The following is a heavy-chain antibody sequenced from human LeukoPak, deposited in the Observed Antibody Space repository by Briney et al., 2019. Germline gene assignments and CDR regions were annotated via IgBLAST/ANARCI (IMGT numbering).Heavy chain of an antibody. J-gene: IGHJ4*02. CDR3: ARVVGYLYYFDY. CDR2: ISAYNGNT. Sequence: ASVKVSCKASGYTFTSYDINWVRQAPGQGLEWMGWISAYNGNTNYAQKLQGRVTMTTDTSTSTAHMELRSLRSDDTAVYYCARVVGYLYYFDYWGQGTLVTVSS. CDR1: GYTFTSYD. V-gene: IGHV1-18*01. D-gene: IGHD3-22*01.